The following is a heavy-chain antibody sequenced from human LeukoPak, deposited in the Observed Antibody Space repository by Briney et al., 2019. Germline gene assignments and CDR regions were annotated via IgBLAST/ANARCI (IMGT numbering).Heavy chain of an antibody. CDR3: ARDLVGDLTEYYFDY. CDR2: ISYDGSNK. D-gene: IGHD3-16*01. V-gene: IGHV3-30-3*01. J-gene: IGHJ4*02. Sequence: PGGSLRLSCAASGFTFSSYAMHWVRQAPGKGLEWVAVISYDGSNKYYADSAKGRFTISRDNSKNTLYLQMNSLRAEDTAVYYCARDLVGDLTEYYFDYWGQGTLVTVSS. CDR1: GFTFSSYA.